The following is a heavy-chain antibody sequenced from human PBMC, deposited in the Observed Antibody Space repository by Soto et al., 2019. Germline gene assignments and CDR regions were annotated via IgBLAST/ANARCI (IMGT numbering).Heavy chain of an antibody. D-gene: IGHD2-2*01. CDR3: AKDLLGYCSSTSCYSGDYYYYGMDV. Sequence: QVQLVESGGGVVQPGRSLRLSCAASGFTFSSYGMHWVRQAPGKGLEWVAVISYDGSNKYYADSVKGRFTISRDNSKNTLYLQMNRLSAEDTAVYYCAKDLLGYCSSTSCYSGDYYYYGMDVWGQGPTVTVSS. V-gene: IGHV3-30*18. CDR2: ISYDGSNK. CDR1: GFTFSSYG. J-gene: IGHJ6*02.